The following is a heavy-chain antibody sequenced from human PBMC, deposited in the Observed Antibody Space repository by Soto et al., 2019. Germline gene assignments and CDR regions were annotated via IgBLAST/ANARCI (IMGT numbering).Heavy chain of an antibody. Sequence: QMPLVESGGGLVKPGGSLRLSCAASGFTFGDYSMTWIRQAPGKGLEWVSYISSVTGTIYYADSVKGRFTISRDNVENSLFLQMNNLRGEDTALYYCARVGQDYYYGMDVWGQGTTVTVSS. V-gene: IGHV3-11*01. CDR1: GFTFGDYS. J-gene: IGHJ6*02. D-gene: IGHD1-26*01. CDR2: ISSVTGTI. CDR3: ARVGQDYYYGMDV.